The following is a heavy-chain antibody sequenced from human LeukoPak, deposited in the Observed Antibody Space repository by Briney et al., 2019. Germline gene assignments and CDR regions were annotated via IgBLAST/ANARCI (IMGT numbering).Heavy chain of an antibody. CDR3: ARHEWGLGYTGGWSLGSADY. V-gene: IGHV4-39*01. CDR1: GGSISSTRYY. J-gene: IGHJ4*02. Sequence: SETLSLTCTVSGGSISSTRYYWGWIRQPPGKRLEWIASIYYDGTTYHNPSFRSRVAMSLDTSGRHFSLKVSSVTAADTAVYYCARHEWGLGYTGGWSLGSADYWAQGTLVTVSS. D-gene: IGHD6-19*01. CDR2: IYYDGTT.